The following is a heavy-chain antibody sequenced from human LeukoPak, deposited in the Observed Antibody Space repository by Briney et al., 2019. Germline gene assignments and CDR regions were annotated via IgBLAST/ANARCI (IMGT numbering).Heavy chain of an antibody. CDR1: GGSISSSSHY. CDR3: AITAQYCSSTSCSDY. V-gene: IGHV4-39*07. Sequence: SETLSLTCTVSGGSISSSSHYWGWIRQPPGKGLEWIATIYHSGSTYYNPSLKSRVTISVDKSKNQFSLKLSSVTAADTAVYYCAITAQYCSSTSCSDYWGQGTLVTVSS. D-gene: IGHD2-2*01. CDR2: IYHSGST. J-gene: IGHJ4*02.